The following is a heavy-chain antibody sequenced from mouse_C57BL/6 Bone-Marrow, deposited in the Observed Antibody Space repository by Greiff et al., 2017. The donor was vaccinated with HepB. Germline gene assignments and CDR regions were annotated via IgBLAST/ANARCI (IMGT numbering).Heavy chain of an antibody. CDR3: ARYYGSLYYAMDY. V-gene: IGHV1-42*01. D-gene: IGHD1-1*01. Sequence: EVQLQQSGPELVKPGASVKISCKASGYSFTGYYMNWVKQSPEKSLEWIGEINPSTGGTTYNQKFKAKATLTVDKSSSTAYMQLKSLTSEDSAVYYCARYYGSLYYAMDYWGQGTSVTVSS. J-gene: IGHJ4*01. CDR1: GYSFTGYY. CDR2: INPSTGGT.